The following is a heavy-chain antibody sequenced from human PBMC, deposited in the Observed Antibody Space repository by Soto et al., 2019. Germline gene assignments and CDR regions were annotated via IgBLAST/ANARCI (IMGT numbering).Heavy chain of an antibody. CDR2: IIPLFGTT. J-gene: IGHJ6*02. Sequence: QVQVVQSGVEVRRPGSSVKVSCKASGDTFKNCVISWVRQAPGQGLEWMGGIIPLFGTTDFAQRFQGRLTITTDESTTTAYTELSRLRSEDTATYYCAAELGFGKLSVVWGQGTTVIVSS. CDR3: AAELGFGKLSVV. V-gene: IGHV1-69*01. CDR1: GDTFKNCV. D-gene: IGHD3-10*01.